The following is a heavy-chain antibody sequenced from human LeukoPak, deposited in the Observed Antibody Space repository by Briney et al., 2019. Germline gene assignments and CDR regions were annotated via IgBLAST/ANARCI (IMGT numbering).Heavy chain of an antibody. Sequence: PGGSLRLSCAASRFTFSSYAIHWVRQPPGKGLEWVALISYDGSNKYYGDSVKGRFTISRDNAKNSLYLQMNSLRAEDTAVYYCARDKQWLGDPEDVGVFDYWGQGTLVTVSS. CDR2: ISYDGSNK. J-gene: IGHJ4*02. CDR3: ARDKQWLGDPEDVGVFDY. V-gene: IGHV3-30-3*01. D-gene: IGHD6-19*01. CDR1: RFTFSSYA.